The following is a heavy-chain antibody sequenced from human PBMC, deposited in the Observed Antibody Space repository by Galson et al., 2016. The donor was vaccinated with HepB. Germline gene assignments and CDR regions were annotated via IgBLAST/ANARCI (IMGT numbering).Heavy chain of an antibody. CDR2: ISSSSSYI. CDR3: ASEAWSGYYARDAFDX. D-gene: IGHD3-3*01. Sequence: RLSXAASGXXFSSHAXNWVRXAPGKGLEXXXYISSSSSYIYYADAVKGRIIISRDNAKKSLYLQMNSLRDEDTAVYYCASEAWSGYYARDAFDXWGHGTMXXXSS. J-gene: IGHJ3*01. CDR1: GXXFSSHA. V-gene: IGHV3-21*05.